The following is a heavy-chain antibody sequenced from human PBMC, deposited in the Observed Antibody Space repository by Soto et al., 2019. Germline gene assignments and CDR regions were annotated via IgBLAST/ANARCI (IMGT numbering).Heavy chain of an antibody. CDR3: AHFGHDYGDYSL. CDR2: ISAYNGNT. J-gene: IGHJ4*02. Sequence: AAVKVSCKASGYTFTSYGISWVRQAPGQGLEWMGWISAYNGNTNYAQKLQGRVTMTTDTSTSTAYMELRSLRSDDTAVYYCAHFGHDYGDYSLWGQGTLVTVSS. CDR1: GYTFTSYG. V-gene: IGHV1-18*01. D-gene: IGHD4-17*01.